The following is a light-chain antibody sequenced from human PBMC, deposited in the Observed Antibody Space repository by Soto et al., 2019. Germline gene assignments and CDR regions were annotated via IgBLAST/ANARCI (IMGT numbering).Light chain of an antibody. J-gene: IGKJ2*01. CDR2: DAS. CDR3: QQYHTYSYT. V-gene: IGKV1-5*01. Sequence: DIQMTQSPSTLSASVGDRVTITCRASQSIRYKLAWYQHKPGKAPKLLIYDASGLQSGVPSRFSGSGSGTEFTLTISSLQPDDFATYFCQQYHTYSYTFGQGTKLEIK. CDR1: QSIRYK.